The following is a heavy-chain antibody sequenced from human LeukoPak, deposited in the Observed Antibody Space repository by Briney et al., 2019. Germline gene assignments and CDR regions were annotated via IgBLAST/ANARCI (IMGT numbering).Heavy chain of an antibody. V-gene: IGHV5-51*01. J-gene: IGHJ4*02. Sequence: GASLQISCKGSGYSFTSYWIGWVRQMPGKGLEWMGIIYPGDSDTRYSPSFQGQVTISADKSISTAYLHWSSLKASDTAMYYCAITMVAELDYWGQGTLVTVSS. CDR2: IYPGDSDT. CDR3: AITMVAELDY. CDR1: GYSFTSYW. D-gene: IGHD3-10*01.